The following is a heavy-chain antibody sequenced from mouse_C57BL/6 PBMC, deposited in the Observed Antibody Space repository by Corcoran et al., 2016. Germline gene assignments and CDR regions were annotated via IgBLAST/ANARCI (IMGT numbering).Heavy chain of an antibody. D-gene: IGHD1-1*01. Sequence: QVQLKQSGAELVRPGASVKLSCKASGYTFTDYYIKWVKQRPGQGLEWIARIYPGSGNTYYNEKFKVKATLTAEKSSSTAYMQLSSLTSEDSAVYFCARTTGEYFDVGGTGTTVTVSS. J-gene: IGHJ1*03. CDR3: ARTTGEYFDV. CDR2: IYPGSGNT. V-gene: IGHV1-76*01. CDR1: GYTFTDYY.